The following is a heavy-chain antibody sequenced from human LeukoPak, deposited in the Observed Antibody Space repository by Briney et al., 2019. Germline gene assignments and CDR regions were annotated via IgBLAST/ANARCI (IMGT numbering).Heavy chain of an antibody. J-gene: IGHJ4*02. Sequence: KPSETLSLTCAVYGGSFSGYYWSWIRQPPGKGLEWIGEINHSGSTNYNPSLKSRVTISVDTSKNQFSLELSSVTAADTAVYYCARASSNYPLYYFDYWGQGTLVTVSS. CDR3: ARASSNYPLYYFDY. V-gene: IGHV4-34*01. D-gene: IGHD4-11*01. CDR1: GGSFSGYY. CDR2: INHSGST.